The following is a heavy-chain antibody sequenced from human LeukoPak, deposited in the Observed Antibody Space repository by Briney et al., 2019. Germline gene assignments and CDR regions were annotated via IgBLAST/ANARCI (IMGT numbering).Heavy chain of an antibody. CDR3: AKAATVTPAYFDY. D-gene: IGHD4-17*01. CDR2: IWIDGTT. V-gene: IGHV3-66*02. J-gene: IGHJ4*02. CDR1: GFTVSTSY. Sequence: GGSLRLSCVVSGFTVSTSYMAWVRQAPGKGLECVSLIWIDGTTHYADSVKGRFTISRDNSKNTLYLQMNSLRAEDTAVYYCAKAATVTPAYFDYWGQGTLVTVSS.